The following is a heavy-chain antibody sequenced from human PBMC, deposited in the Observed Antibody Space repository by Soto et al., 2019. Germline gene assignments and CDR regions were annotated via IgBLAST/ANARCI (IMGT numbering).Heavy chain of an antibody. CDR3: ARDASYYSLWRGYYPSRNGMDV. J-gene: IGHJ6*02. V-gene: IGHV3-33*01. Sequence: QVQVVESGGGVVQPGRSLRLSCAASGFTFSSFGMHWVRQAPGKGLEWVSLIWYDGSKKSYGDSVKGRFTISRDNSRNTVYVQMNSLRADDTAVYYCARDASYYSLWRGYYPSRNGMDVWGQATTVTASS. CDR1: GFTFSSFG. D-gene: IGHD3-3*01. CDR2: IWYDGSKK.